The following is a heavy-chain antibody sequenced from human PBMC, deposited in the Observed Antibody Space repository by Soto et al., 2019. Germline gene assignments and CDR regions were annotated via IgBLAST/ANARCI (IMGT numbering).Heavy chain of an antibody. Sequence: QVQLVQSGAEVKKPGASMKVSCKASGFTFTSYGISWVRQAPGQGLEWMGWVSAYNGNTHYAQKLQGRVTMTTDTSTTTAYMALRSLRSDDPAVYYCSRGGSSWQPHEDYWCQGTRVTVSS. CDR1: GFTFTSYG. CDR3: SRGGSSWQPHEDY. D-gene: IGHD6-13*01. CDR2: VSAYNGNT. V-gene: IGHV1-18*01. J-gene: IGHJ4*02.